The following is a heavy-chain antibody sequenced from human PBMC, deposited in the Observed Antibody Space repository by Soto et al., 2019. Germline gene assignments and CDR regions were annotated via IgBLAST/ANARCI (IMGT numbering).Heavy chain of an antibody. J-gene: IGHJ4*02. CDR3: AKDTIFGVVNFDY. V-gene: IGHV3-23*01. CDR2: ISGSGGST. CDR1: GFTFSSYA. D-gene: IGHD3-3*01. Sequence: EMQLLESGGGLVQPGGSLRLSCAASGFTFSSYAMSWVRQAPGKGLEWVSAISGSGGSTYYADSVKGRFTISRDNSKNTLYLQMNSLRAEDTAVYYCAKDTIFGVVNFDYWGQGTLVTVSS.